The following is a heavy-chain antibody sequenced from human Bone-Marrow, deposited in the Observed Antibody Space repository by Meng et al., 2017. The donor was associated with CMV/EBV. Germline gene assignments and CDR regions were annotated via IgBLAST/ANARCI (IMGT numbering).Heavy chain of an antibody. CDR2: ISSSSSYI. V-gene: IGHV3-21*01. CDR1: GFIFSSYS. D-gene: IGHD2-2*02. J-gene: IGHJ4*02. Sequence: GASLKISCAASGFIFSSYSMNWVRQAPGKGLEWVSSISSSSSYIYYADAVKGRFTISRDNAKTSLYLQMNSLRAEDTAVYYCARVAQLLYPLLLDYWGQGTLVTVSS. CDR3: ARVAQLLYPLLLDY.